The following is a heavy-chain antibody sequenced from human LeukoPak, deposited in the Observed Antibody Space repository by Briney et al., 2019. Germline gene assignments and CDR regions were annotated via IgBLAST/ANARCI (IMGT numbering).Heavy chain of an antibody. CDR1: GFTVSSNY. J-gene: IGHJ4*02. V-gene: IGHV3-9*01. CDR2: ISWNSGSI. CDR3: AKETHYDILTGPIDY. D-gene: IGHD3-9*01. Sequence: PGGSLRLSCAASGFTVSSNYMSWVRQAPGKGLEWVSGISWNSGSIGYADSVKGRFTISRDNAKNSLYLQMNSLRAEDTALYYCAKETHYDILTGPIDYWGQGTLVTVSS.